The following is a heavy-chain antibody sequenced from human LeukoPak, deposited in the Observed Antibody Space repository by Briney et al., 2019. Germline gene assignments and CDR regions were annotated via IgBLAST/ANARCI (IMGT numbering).Heavy chain of an antibody. J-gene: IGHJ4*02. CDR2: IIPIFGTA. CDR1: GGTFSSYA. CDR3: ARNPTSGWYSGYFDY. V-gene: IGHV1-69*13. Sequence: ASVKVSCKASGGTFSSYAISWVRQAPGQRLEWMGGIIPIFGTANYAQKFQGRVTITADESTSTAYMELSSLRSEDTAVYYCARNPTSGWYSGYFDYWGQGTLVTVSS. D-gene: IGHD6-19*01.